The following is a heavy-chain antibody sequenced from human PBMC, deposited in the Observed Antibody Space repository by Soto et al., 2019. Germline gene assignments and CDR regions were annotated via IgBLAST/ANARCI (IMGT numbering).Heavy chain of an antibody. Sequence: LRLSCPASGFTFSGYAMSWVRQAPGKGLEWVSVIHGGGNSAYYADSVKGRFTISRDNSKNTLYLQMNSLGAEDTAVYYCARDFVVGGPTINYYYGMDVWGQGTTVTVSS. CDR1: GFTFSGYA. CDR2: IHGGGNSA. CDR3: ARDFVVGGPTINYYYGMDV. D-gene: IGHD1-26*01. V-gene: IGHV3-23*01. J-gene: IGHJ6*02.